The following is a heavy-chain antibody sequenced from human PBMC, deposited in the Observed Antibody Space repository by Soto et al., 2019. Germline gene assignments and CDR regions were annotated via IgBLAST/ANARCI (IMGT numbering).Heavy chain of an antibody. D-gene: IGHD3-16*01. J-gene: IGHJ4*02. CDR1: GGTFSSYA. CDR3: ARDMGVNDNGDYVDY. V-gene: IGHV1-69*06. Sequence: GASVKVSCKASGGTFSSYAISWVRQAPGQGLEWMGGIIPIFGTANYAQKFQGRVTVTSDTSTSAAYMQLRSLTSDDTAVYYCARDMGVNDNGDYVDYWGQGTLVTVSS. CDR2: IIPIFGTA.